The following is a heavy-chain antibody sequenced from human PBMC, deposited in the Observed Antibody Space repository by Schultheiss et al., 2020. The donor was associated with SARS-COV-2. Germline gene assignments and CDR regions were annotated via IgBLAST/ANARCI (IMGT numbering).Heavy chain of an antibody. Sequence: SETLSLTCTVSGGSISSYYWSWIRQPPGKGLEWMGYIYYSGSTNYNPSLESRVTMSVDTSKNQFSLKLSSVTAADTAVYYCARSVRNWNYVGYFDYWGQGTLVTVSS. J-gene: IGHJ4*02. CDR1: GGSISSYY. CDR2: IYYSGST. V-gene: IGHV4-59*12. CDR3: ARSVRNWNYVGYFDY. D-gene: IGHD1-7*01.